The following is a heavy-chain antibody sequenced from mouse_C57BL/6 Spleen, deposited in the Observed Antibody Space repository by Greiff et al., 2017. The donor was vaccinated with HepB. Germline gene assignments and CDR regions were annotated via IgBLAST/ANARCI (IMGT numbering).Heavy chain of an antibody. CDR2: INPSSGYT. V-gene: IGHV1-4*01. CDR1: GYTFTSYT. CDR3: ARDTPCAY. Sequence: VQLQESGAELARPGASVKMSCKASGYTFTSYTMHWVKQRPGQGLEWIGYINPSSGYTKYNQKFKDKATLTADKSSSTAYMQLSSLTSEDSAVYYCARDTPCAYWGQGTLVTVSA. J-gene: IGHJ3*01.